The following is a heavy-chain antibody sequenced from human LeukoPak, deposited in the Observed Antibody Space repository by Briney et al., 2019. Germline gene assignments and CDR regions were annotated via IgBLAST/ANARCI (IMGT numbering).Heavy chain of an antibody. CDR2: ITSDGSGI. D-gene: IGHD1-26*01. V-gene: IGHV3-74*01. J-gene: IGHJ4*02. CDR1: GFTFSSYW. Sequence: GGSLRLSCAASGFTFSSYWMHWVRQPPGKGLVWVSRITSDGSGIGYADSVKGRFSTSRDNAKNTLYLQMNSLGAEDTAVYYCASGRLVGAPDYWGQGTLVTVSS. CDR3: ASGRLVGAPDY.